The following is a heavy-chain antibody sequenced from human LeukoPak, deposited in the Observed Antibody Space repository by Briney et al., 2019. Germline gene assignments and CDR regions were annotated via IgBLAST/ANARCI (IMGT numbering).Heavy chain of an antibody. CDR1: GGSISSSSYY. D-gene: IGHD6-13*01. V-gene: IGHV4-39*02. CDR2: IYYSGST. J-gene: IGHJ4*02. CDR3: ARESSSWYDPEY. Sequence: SETLSLTCTVSGGSISSSSYYWGWIRQPPGKGLEWTGSIYYSGSTYYNPSLKSRVTISVDTSKNQFSLKLSSVTAADTAVYYCARESSSWYDPEYWGQGTLVTVSS.